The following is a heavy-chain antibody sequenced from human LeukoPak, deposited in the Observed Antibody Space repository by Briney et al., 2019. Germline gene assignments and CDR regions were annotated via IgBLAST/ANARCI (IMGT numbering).Heavy chain of an antibody. CDR3: ARGYSGSYYY. Sequence: KPSETLSLTCAVYGGSFSGYYWSWIRQPPGKGLEWIGEINHSGSTNYNPSLKSRVTISVDTSKNQFSLKLSSVTAADTAVYYCARGYSGSYYYWGQGTLVTVSS. V-gene: IGHV4-34*01. CDR2: INHSGST. J-gene: IGHJ4*02. D-gene: IGHD1-26*01. CDR1: GGSFSGYY.